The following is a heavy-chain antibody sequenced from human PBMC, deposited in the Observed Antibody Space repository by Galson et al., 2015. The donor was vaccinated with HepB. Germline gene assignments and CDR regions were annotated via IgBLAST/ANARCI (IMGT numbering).Heavy chain of an antibody. J-gene: IGHJ6*02. CDR2: ISYDGSNK. V-gene: IGHV3-30*04. CDR3: ARSYSSSLYGDLHSYYGMDV. CDR1: GFTFSSYA. Sequence: SLRLSCAASGFTFSSYAMHWVRQAPGKGLEWVAVISYDGSNKYYADSVKGRFIISRDNSKNTLYVQMNSLRDEETAVYYCARSYSSSLYGDLHSYYGMDVWGQGTTVTVSS. D-gene: IGHD6-13*01.